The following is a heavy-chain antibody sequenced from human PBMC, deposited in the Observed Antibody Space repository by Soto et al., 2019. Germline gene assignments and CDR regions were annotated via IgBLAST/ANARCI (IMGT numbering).Heavy chain of an antibody. J-gene: IGHJ6*02. Sequence: ASVKVSCKASGYTFTDYYMHWVRQAPGQGLEWMGWINPNSGGTSYAQKFQGRVTMTRDTSISTAYMELNRLRSDDTAVYYCARDQSPSSGWPGMDVWGQGTTVTVSS. D-gene: IGHD6-19*01. CDR2: INPNSGGT. CDR3: ARDQSPSSGWPGMDV. V-gene: IGHV1-2*02. CDR1: GYTFTDYY.